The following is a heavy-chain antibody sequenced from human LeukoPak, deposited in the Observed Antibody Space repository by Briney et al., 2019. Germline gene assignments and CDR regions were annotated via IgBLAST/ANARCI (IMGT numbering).Heavy chain of an antibody. D-gene: IGHD6-19*01. Sequence: ASVKVSCKASGYIFTTYYMHWVRQAPGQGLEWMGVINPSDGSTNYAQRFQGRVTFTSDTSATVVYMDLSSLRSEDPAEYYCARDQGVAGFMDVWGQGTTVTVSS. J-gene: IGHJ6*02. V-gene: IGHV1-46*01. CDR1: GYIFTTYY. CDR2: INPSDGST. CDR3: ARDQGVAGFMDV.